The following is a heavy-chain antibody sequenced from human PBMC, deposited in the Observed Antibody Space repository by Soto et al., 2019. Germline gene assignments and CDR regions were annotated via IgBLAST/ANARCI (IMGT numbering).Heavy chain of an antibody. Sequence: LQESGPGLVKPSETLSLTCSISGGSINGNNYSWGWIRQPPGRGLEWIGNTYSSGGAYYDPSFKRRASISVDTSKSQVFLKLTSVTAADTAIYYCARTRGSAVYFYFYGLDVWGHGTTVTVSS. D-gene: IGHD3-10*01. CDR2: TYSSGGA. CDR1: GGSINGNNYS. CDR3: ARTRGSAVYFYFYGLDV. V-gene: IGHV4-39*07. J-gene: IGHJ6*02.